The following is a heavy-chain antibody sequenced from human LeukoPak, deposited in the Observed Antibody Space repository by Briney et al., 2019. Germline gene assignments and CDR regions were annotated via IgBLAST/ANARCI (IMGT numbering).Heavy chain of an antibody. Sequence: GESLKISCKGSGYSFTSYWIGWVRQMPGKGLEWMGIIYPGDSDTRYSPSFQGQVTISADKSISTAYLQWSSLKASDTAMYYCARRLTMVRGVLGGPFDHWGQGTLVTVSS. CDR2: IYPGDSDT. D-gene: IGHD3-10*01. CDR1: GYSFTSYW. CDR3: ARRLTMVRGVLGGPFDH. J-gene: IGHJ4*02. V-gene: IGHV5-51*01.